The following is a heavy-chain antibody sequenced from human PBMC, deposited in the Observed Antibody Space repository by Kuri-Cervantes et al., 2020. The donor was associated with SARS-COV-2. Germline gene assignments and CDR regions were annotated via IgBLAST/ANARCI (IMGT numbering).Heavy chain of an antibody. J-gene: IGHJ3*02. V-gene: IGHV3-33*08. CDR2: IGYDGHNK. CDR1: GFTFSSYA. CDR3: ATIWLLITDEFGI. Sequence: GGSLRLSCAASGFTFSSYAMHWVRQAPGKGLEWVAVIGYDGHNKDYADSVKGRFTISRDNSKNTLYLQMNSLRAEDTAVYYCATIWLLITDEFGIWGQGTMVTVSS. D-gene: IGHD3-9*01.